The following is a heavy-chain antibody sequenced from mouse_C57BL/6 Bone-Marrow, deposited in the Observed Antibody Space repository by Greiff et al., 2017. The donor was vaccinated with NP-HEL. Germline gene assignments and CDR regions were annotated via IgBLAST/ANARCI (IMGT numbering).Heavy chain of an antibody. CDR2: ISDGGSYT. CDR1: GFTFSSYA. D-gene: IGHD1-1*01. CDR3: ARDYDGSSYLDY. V-gene: IGHV5-4*01. J-gene: IGHJ2*01. Sequence: DVHLVESGGGLVKPGGSLKLSCAASGFTFSSYAMSWVRQTPEKRLEWVATISDGGSYTYYPDNVKGRFTITRDNAKNNLYLQMSHLKSEDTAMYYCARDYDGSSYLDYWGQGTTLTVSS.